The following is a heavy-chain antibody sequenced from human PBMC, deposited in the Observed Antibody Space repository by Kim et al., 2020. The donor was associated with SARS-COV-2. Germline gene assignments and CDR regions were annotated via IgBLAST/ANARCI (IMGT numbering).Heavy chain of an antibody. CDR1: GFTFSSYA. Sequence: GGSLRLSCAASGFTFSSYAMSWVRQAPGKGLEWASAISGSGGSTYYADSVKGRFTISRDNSKNTLYLQMNSLRAEDTAVYYCAKVPSMITFGGVIAMAGYFDYWGQGTLVTVSS. CDR2: ISGSGGST. CDR3: AKVPSMITFGGVIAMAGYFDY. D-gene: IGHD3-16*02. J-gene: IGHJ4*02. V-gene: IGHV3-23*01.